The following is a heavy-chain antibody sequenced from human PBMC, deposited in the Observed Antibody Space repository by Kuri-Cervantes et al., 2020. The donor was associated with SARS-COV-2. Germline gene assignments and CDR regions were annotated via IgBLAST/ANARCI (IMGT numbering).Heavy chain of an antibody. CDR2: IWYDGSNK. V-gene: IGHV3-33*01. J-gene: IGHJ5*02. Sequence: GGSLRLSCAASGFTFSSYGMHWVRQAPGKGLEWVAVIWYDGSNKYYADSVKGRFTISRDNSKNTLYLQMNSLRVEDTAVYYCARDMGAIVLVRRDWFDPWGPGTLVTVSS. CDR3: ARDMGAIVLVRRDWFDP. CDR1: GFTFSSYG. D-gene: IGHD2-8*01.